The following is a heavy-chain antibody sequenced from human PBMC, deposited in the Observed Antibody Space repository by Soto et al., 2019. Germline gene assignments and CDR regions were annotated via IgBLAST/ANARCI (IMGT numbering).Heavy chain of an antibody. CDR2: ISAYNGNT. J-gene: IGHJ4*02. CDR3: ARDAPPEDS. Sequence: QVQLVQSGAEVKKPGASVKVSCKASGYTFTSYAISWVRQAPGQGLEWMGRISAYNGNTNYAQKHQGRLTMTTDTPTSRASMQLRSLRSDDTAVYYCARDAPPEDSWGQGTLVSVPS. V-gene: IGHV1-18*01. CDR1: GYTFTSYA.